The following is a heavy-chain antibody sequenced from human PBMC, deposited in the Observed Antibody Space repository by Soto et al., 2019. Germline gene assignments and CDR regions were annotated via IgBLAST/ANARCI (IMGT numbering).Heavy chain of an antibody. CDR3: GRGRSGQIVVFY. J-gene: IGHJ4*02. D-gene: IGHD1-26*01. CDR1: GYTFTGHY. Sequence: ASVKVSCKASGYTFTGHYIHWVRQAPEQGPEWMGEIGPEGGATRYAQRFQGRVTMTRDMSITTVYMELNNLSPDDTAVYYCGRGRSGQIVVFYWGQGTPVTVSS. V-gene: IGHV1-2*02. CDR2: IGPEGGAT.